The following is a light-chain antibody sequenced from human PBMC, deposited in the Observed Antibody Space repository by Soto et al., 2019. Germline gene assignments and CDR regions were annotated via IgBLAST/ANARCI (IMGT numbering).Light chain of an antibody. J-gene: IGLJ2*01. V-gene: IGLV1-40*01. CDR2: SNT. CDR1: NSNIGAGFG. CDR3: QSFDINVLALI. Sequence: QSVLTPPPSVSGAPGQRGTISCTGSNSNIGAGFGVQWYQQFPRTAPRLLIYSNTNRPSGVPDRFSASKSGTSASLAITGLRAEDEADYYCQSFDINVLALIFGVGTQLTVL.